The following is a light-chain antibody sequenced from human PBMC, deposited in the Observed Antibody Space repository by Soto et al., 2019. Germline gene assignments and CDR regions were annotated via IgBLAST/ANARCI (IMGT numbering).Light chain of an antibody. CDR3: QQYRT. V-gene: IGKV3-20*01. J-gene: IGKJ1*01. CDR1: QSVSSSS. Sequence: EIVLTQSPGTLSVSPGERATLSCRASQSVSSSSLAWYQQNPGQAPRLLIYEASSRATGIPDRFSGSGSGTDFTLTISRLEPEDFAVYYCQQYRTFGQGTKVDIK. CDR2: EAS.